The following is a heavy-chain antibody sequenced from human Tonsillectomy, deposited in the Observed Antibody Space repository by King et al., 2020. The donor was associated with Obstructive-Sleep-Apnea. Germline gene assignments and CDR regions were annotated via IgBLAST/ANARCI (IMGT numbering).Heavy chain of an antibody. CDR3: AKDQLWEKDY. CDR1: GFTFSSYT. Sequence: VQLVESGGGLIQPGGSLRLSCAASGFTFSSYTMSWVCQAPGKGLEWVSGISGTGVYTYYADSVKGRFTVSRDNSKNTLYLQMNRLRAEDTAIYYCAKDQLWEKDYWGQGTLVTVSS. J-gene: IGHJ4*02. CDR2: ISGTGVYT. V-gene: IGHV3-23*04. D-gene: IGHD5-18*01.